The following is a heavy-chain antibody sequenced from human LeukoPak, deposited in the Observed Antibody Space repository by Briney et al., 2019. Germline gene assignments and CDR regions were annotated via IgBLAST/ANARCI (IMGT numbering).Heavy chain of an antibody. CDR1: GYTFTSYG. CDR2: ISAYKGNT. J-gene: IGHJ4*02. D-gene: IGHD2-2*01. Sequence: ASVKVSCKASGYTFTSYGISWGGQAPGLGVEWMGWISAYKGNTNYAQKLQGRVTMTTDTSTSTAYMELRSLRSDDTAVYYCARVEQGSGVVVPAARGAFDYWGQGTLVTVSS. CDR3: ARVEQGSGVVVPAARGAFDY. V-gene: IGHV1-18*01.